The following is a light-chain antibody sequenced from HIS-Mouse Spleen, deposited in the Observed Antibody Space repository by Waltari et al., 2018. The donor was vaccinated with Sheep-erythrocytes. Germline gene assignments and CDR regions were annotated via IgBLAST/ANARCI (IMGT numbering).Light chain of an antibody. CDR2: DVS. CDR1: SSDVGGYNY. V-gene: IGLV2-11*01. J-gene: IGLJ1*01. CDR3: CSYAGSYNHV. Sequence: QSALTQPRSVSGSPGQSVTISCTGTSSDVGGYNYVSWYQQHPGKAHKLMIYDVSKRPSGGPDRFSGSKSGNTASLTISGLQAEDEAEYYCCSYAGSYNHVFATGTKVTVL.